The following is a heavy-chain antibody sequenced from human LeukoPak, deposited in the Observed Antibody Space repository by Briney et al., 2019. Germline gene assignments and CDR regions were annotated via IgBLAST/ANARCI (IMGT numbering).Heavy chain of an antibody. D-gene: IGHD3-22*01. V-gene: IGHV1-2*02. CDR3: ARGGIFNYYDSSGYYFGY. Sequence: ASVKVSCKASGYTFTGYYMHWVRQAPGQGLEWMGWINPNNGGTKYGKKFQGRVTMTSDTSISTAYMELSRLRSDDTAVYYCARGGIFNYYDSSGYYFGYWGQGTLVTVSS. CDR1: GYTFTGYY. CDR2: INPNNGGT. J-gene: IGHJ4*02.